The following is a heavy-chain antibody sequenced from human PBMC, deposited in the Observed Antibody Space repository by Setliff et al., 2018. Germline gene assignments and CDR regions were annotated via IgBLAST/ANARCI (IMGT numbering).Heavy chain of an antibody. J-gene: IGHJ4*02. D-gene: IGHD1-7*01. CDR2: INPDTGDT. CDR3: ARSTNYGMRFWFDN. V-gene: IGHV1-2*02. Sequence: GASVKVSCKASGDSFSNYAISWVRQAPGQGLEWMGWINPDTGDTHYPVNFQGRVTMTRDTSISTGSMELSRLRSDDTAVYFCARSTNYGMRFWFDNWGQGALVTVS. CDR1: GDSFSNYA.